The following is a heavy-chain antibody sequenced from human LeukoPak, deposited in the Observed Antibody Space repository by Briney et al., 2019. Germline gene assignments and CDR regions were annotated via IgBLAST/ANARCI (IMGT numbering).Heavy chain of an antibody. V-gene: IGHV3-23*01. D-gene: IGHD3-3*01. CDR3: AKDLDDLANWFDP. J-gene: IGHJ5*02. CDR2: ISGGGDIT. Sequence: QSGGSLRLSCAASGFAFNNYAMRWVRQAPGKGLEWVSVISGGGDITNYADSVKGRFTISRDNSKNTLYLQIHSLRAEDTAVYYCAKDLDDLANWFDPWGQGTLVTVSS. CDR1: GFAFNNYA.